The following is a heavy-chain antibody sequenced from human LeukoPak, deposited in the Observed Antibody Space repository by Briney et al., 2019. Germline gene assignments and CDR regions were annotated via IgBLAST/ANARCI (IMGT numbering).Heavy chain of an antibody. CDR3: ARWLQQNYYYYMDV. CDR2: INPNSGGT. J-gene: IGHJ6*03. Sequence: GASVKVSCKASGYTFTGYYLHWVRQASGQGLEWMGWINPNSGGTNYAQKFQGRVTMTRDTSISTAYMELSRLRSDDTAVYYCARWLQQNYYYYMDVWGKGTTVTVSS. V-gene: IGHV1-2*02. CDR1: GYTFTGYY. D-gene: IGHD5-24*01.